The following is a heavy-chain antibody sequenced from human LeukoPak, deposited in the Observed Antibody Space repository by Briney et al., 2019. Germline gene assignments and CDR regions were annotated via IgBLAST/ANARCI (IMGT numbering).Heavy chain of an antibody. CDR1: GFTFSSYE. CDR2: ISSSSSYI. CDR3: ARKALYCSGGSCYPVYAFDI. Sequence: GESLRLSCAASGFTFSSYEMNWVRQAPGKGLEWVSAISSSSSYIYYADSVKGRFTISRDNAKNSLYLQMNSLRAEDTAVYYCARKALYCSGGSCYPVYAFDIWGQGTMVTVSS. J-gene: IGHJ3*02. D-gene: IGHD2-15*01. V-gene: IGHV3-21*01.